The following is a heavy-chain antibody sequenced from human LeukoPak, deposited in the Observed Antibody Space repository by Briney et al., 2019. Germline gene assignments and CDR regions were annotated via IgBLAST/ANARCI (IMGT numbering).Heavy chain of an antibody. CDR1: GYTFTDYY. CDR3: AREVTGTTEYFMDV. J-gene: IGHJ6*03. Sequence: GASVKVSCKASGYTFTDYYIHWVRQAPGQGLEWMGWITPYSGGTDYAQKFQGRVTMTMDTSISTVYMELSRLRSDDTAVYYCAREVTGTTEYFMDVWGKGTTVTVSS. V-gene: IGHV1-2*02. D-gene: IGHD1-1*01. CDR2: ITPYSGGT.